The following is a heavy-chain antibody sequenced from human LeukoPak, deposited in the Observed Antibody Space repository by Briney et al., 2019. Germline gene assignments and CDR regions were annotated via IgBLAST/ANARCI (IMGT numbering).Heavy chain of an antibody. Sequence: QPRGSLILSCAASGFSLSIYCMTWVRQSPGKGLEWVANIKPDGGENYFVDSMKGRLTISRDNARNSVYLQMNSLSTEDTAVYYCARDTSDSGKYRSWGAFDIWGQGTMVTVSS. J-gene: IGHJ3*02. CDR3: ARDTSDSGKYRSWGAFDI. CDR2: IKPDGGEN. CDR1: GFSLSIYC. V-gene: IGHV3-7*01. D-gene: IGHD3-10*01.